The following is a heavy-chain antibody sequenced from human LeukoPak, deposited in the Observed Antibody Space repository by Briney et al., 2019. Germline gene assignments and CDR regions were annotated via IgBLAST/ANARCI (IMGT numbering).Heavy chain of an antibody. Sequence: SQTLSLTCALSGDIVSSNSAAWNWIRQSPSRGLEWLGRTYYRSKLFNDYAVSVKGRITINPDTSKNQFSLQLTSVTPEDTAVYYCARYSSNFKFFDYWGQGTLVTVSS. CDR1: GDIVSSNSAA. CDR2: TYYRSKLFN. J-gene: IGHJ4*02. CDR3: ARYSSNFKFFDY. V-gene: IGHV6-1*01. D-gene: IGHD6-13*01.